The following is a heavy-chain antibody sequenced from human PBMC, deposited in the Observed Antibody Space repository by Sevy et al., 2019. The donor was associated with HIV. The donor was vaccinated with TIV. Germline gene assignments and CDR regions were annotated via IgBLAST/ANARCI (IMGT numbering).Heavy chain of an antibody. CDR2: ISYDGSNK. J-gene: IGHJ4*02. CDR3: ARAPRYYYDSSGDSDY. D-gene: IGHD3-22*01. V-gene: IGHV3-30-3*01. CDR1: GFTFSSYA. Sequence: GGSLRLSCAASGFTFSSYAMHWVRHAPGKGLEWVAVISYDGSNKYYADSVKGRFTISRDNSKNTLYLQMNSLRAEDTAVYYCARAPRYYYDSSGDSDYWGQGTLVTVSS.